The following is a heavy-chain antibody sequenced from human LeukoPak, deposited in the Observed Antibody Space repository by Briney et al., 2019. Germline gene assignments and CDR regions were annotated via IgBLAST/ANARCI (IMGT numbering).Heavy chain of an antibody. CDR2: IIPIFGTA. Sequence: ASVKVSCKASGGTFSSYAISWVRQAPGQGLEWMGGIIPIFGTANYAQKFQGRVTITADESTSTAYMELSSLRSEDTAVYYCARTRAYNYWPPVYYFDYWAQGPLVTVSS. J-gene: IGHJ4*02. CDR3: ARTRAYNYWPPVYYFDY. V-gene: IGHV1-69*13. CDR1: GGTFSSYA. D-gene: IGHD5-24*01.